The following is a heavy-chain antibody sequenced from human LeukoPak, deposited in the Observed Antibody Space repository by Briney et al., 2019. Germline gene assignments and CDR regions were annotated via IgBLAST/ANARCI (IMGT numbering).Heavy chain of an antibody. CDR3: ARMGGSSSWYSDY. J-gene: IGHJ4*02. CDR2: INPNSGGT. V-gene: IGHV1-2*02. Sequence: ASVKVSCKASGYTFTGYYMHWVRQAPGQGLEWMGWINPNSGGTNYAQKFQGRVTMTRDTSISTAHMELSRLRSDDTAVYYCARMGGSSSWYSDYWGQGTLVTVSS. D-gene: IGHD6-13*01. CDR1: GYTFTGYY.